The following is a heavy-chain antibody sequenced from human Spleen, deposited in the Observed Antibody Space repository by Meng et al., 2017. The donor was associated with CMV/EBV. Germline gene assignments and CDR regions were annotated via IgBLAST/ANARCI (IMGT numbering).Heavy chain of an antibody. CDR1: GGSISSSSNY. J-gene: IGHJ3*02. Sequence: GSLRLSCTVSGGSISSSSNYWGWIRQPPGKGLEWMGSIYYSGSTYYNPSLKSRVTISIDTSKNQFSLKVSSVTAADTAVYYCARDRDYDAFDIWGQGTLVTVSS. CDR2: IYYSGST. D-gene: IGHD3-10*01. CDR3: ARDRDYDAFDI. V-gene: IGHV4-39*07.